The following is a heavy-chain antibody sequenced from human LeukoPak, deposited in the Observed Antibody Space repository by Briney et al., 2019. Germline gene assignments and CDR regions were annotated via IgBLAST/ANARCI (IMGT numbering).Heavy chain of an antibody. D-gene: IGHD3-9*01. V-gene: IGHV4-31*03. Sequence: SETLSLTCTVSGGSISSGGYYWSWIRQPPGKGLEWIGYIYYSGSTYYNPSLKSRVTISVDTSKNQFSLKLSSVTAADTAVYYCARFDILTGSFDYWGQGTLVTVSS. CDR3: ARFDILTGSFDY. CDR1: GGSISSGGYY. J-gene: IGHJ4*02. CDR2: IYYSGST.